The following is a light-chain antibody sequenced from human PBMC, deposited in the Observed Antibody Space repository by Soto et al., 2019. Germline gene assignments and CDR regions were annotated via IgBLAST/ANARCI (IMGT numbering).Light chain of an antibody. CDR1: QSFASN. J-gene: IGKJ2*01. CDR3: QQYDTWPLYT. Sequence: IVMTQSPVTLSVSPGEGAALSCRASQSFASNLAWYQQKPGQAPRLLIYAASTRVTGTPARFSGSGSGTEFTLTISGLQPEDFAIYYCQQYDTWPLYTFGQGTKLEIK. V-gene: IGKV3-15*01. CDR2: AAS.